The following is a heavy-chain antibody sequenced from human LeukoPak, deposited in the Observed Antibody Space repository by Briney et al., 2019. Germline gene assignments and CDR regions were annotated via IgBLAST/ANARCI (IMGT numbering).Heavy chain of an antibody. V-gene: IGHV3-30*18. CDR1: GFTFSSYG. CDR2: ISYDGTNK. Sequence: PGGSLRLSCAASGFTFSSYGMHWVRQAPGKGLEWVAVISYDGTNKYYADSVKGRFTISRDNSKNTLFLQMNSLRAEDTAVYYCAKERIAARRFLYFDLWGRGTLVTVSS. D-gene: IGHD6-6*01. CDR3: AKERIAARRFLYFDL. J-gene: IGHJ2*01.